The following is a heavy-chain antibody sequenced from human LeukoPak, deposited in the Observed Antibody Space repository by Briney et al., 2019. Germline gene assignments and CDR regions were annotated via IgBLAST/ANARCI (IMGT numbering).Heavy chain of an antibody. CDR2: ISYDGSNK. J-gene: IGHJ2*01. Sequence: GGSLRLSCAASGFTFSSYAMSWVRQAPGKGLEWVAVISYDGSNKYYADSMKGRFTISRDNSKNTLYLQMNSLRAEDTAVYYCARGDGYNYNWYFDLWGRGTLVAVSS. V-gene: IGHV3-30-3*01. CDR1: GFTFSSYA. CDR3: ARGDGYNYNWYFDL. D-gene: IGHD5-24*01.